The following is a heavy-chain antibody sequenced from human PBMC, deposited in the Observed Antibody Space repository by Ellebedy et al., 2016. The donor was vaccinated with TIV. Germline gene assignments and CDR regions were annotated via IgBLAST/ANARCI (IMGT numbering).Heavy chain of an antibody. CDR1: GFTFSSYA. V-gene: IGHV3-23*01. D-gene: IGHD4-17*01. CDR2: ISDSGDST. J-gene: IGHJ4*02. Sequence: GASLKISCAASGFTFSSYAMRWVRQAPGKGMEWVSAISDSGDSTYYADSVRGRFTISRDNSDNTRYLEMNSLRGEDPAVYYCAKNSDYGDDLRYLDYWGQGTLVTVSS. CDR3: AKNSDYGDDLRYLDY.